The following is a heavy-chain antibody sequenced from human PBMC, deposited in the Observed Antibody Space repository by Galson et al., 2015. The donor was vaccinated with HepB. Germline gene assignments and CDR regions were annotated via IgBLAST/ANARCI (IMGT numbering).Heavy chain of an antibody. J-gene: IGHJ6*02. V-gene: IGHV3-33*06. CDR3: AKVSGYDYYYNCGMDV. CDR1: GFTFSTYA. CDR2: TWFDGSNQ. D-gene: IGHD5-12*01. Sequence: SLRLSCAASGFTFSTYAIHWVRQAPGKGLEWVALTWFDGSNQYYSDSVKGRFTVSRDNSKNILYLQMNSLRVEDTAVYYCAKVSGYDYYYNCGMDVWGQGTTVTVSS.